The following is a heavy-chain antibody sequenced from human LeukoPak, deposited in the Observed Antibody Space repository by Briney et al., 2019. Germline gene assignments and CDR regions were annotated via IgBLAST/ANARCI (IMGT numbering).Heavy chain of an antibody. D-gene: IGHD6-19*01. J-gene: IGHJ4*02. CDR1: GSSFTSYW. CDR2: IDPSDSYT. Sequence: GESLMISCKGSGSSFTSYWISWVRQLPGKGLEWMGRIDPSDSYTNYSPSFQGRVTISADKSISTAYLQWGSLKASDTAMHYCARARGWYGGVDYWGQGTLVTVSS. CDR3: ARARGWYGGVDY. V-gene: IGHV5-10-1*01.